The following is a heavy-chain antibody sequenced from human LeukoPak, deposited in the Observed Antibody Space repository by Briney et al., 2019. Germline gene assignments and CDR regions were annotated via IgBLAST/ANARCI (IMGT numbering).Heavy chain of an antibody. CDR1: GGSFSGYN. CDR3: ARGDYYDSSGSTAY. V-gene: IGHV4-34*01. D-gene: IGHD3-22*01. CDR2: TYYTGST. Sequence: SETLSLTCAVYGGSFSGYNWGWTRQPPGKGLEWIGSTYYTGSTHYNPSLKSRVTISVDTSKNQFSLKLSSVTAADTAVYYCARGDYYDSSGSTAYWGQGTLVTVSS. J-gene: IGHJ4*02.